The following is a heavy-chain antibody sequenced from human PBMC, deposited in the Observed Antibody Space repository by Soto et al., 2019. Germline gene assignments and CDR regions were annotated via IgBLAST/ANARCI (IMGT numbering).Heavy chain of an antibody. CDR1: GYTFTGYY. CDR2: INPNSGGT. J-gene: IGHJ4*02. V-gene: IGHV1-2*04. CDR3: ARGTYYYDSSGYQPDYFDY. Sequence: QVQLVQSGAEVKKPGASVKVSCKASGYTFTGYYMHWVRQAPGQGLEWMGWINPNSGGTNYAQKFQGWVTMTRDTSISTAYMELSRLRSDDTAVYYCARGTYYYDSSGYQPDYFDYWGQGTLVTVSS. D-gene: IGHD3-22*01.